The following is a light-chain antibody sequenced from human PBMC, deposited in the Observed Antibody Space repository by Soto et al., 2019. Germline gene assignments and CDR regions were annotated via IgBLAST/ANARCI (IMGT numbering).Light chain of an antibody. V-gene: IGKV1-5*03. Sequence: DIQMTQSPSTLSASVGDRVTITCRASQSISSWLAWYQQKPGKAPKLLIYKASSLESGVPSMFSGSGSGTEFNLTISSLQPDDFATYYCQQYSSYPTFGQGTKVEIK. J-gene: IGKJ1*01. CDR3: QQYSSYPT. CDR1: QSISSW. CDR2: KAS.